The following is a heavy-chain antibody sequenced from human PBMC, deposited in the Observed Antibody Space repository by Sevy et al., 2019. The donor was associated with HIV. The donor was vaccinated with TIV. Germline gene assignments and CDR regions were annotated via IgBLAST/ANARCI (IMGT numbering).Heavy chain of an antibody. CDR1: GYTFTTYG. CDR2: INANTG. CDR3: ARQRHYDFWSIDS. J-gene: IGHJ4*02. D-gene: IGHD3-3*01. V-gene: IGHV1-18*04. Sequence: ASVKVSCKASGYTFTTYGFSWVRQAPGQGLEWMGWINANTGARSLQDRITMTTDASTSTAYMEVRSLRSDDTAVYYCARQRHYDFWSIDSWGQGTLVTVSS.